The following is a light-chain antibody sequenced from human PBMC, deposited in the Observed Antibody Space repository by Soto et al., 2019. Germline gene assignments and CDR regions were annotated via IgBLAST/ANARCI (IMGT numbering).Light chain of an antibody. J-gene: IGLJ3*02. CDR2: STS. CDR1: LGTVTSDYY. Sequence: QTVVTQEPSLTVSPGGTVTLTCASSLGTVTSDYYPSWFQQKPGQAPRALIYSTSNRHSWTPARFSGSLIGGKAALTLSGVQPEDEADYYCLLFYGTAQRVFGGGTKVTVL. CDR3: LLFYGTAQRV. V-gene: IGLV7-43*01.